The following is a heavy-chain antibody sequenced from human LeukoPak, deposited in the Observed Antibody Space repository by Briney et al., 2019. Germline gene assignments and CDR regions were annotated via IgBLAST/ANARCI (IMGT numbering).Heavy chain of an antibody. V-gene: IGHV3-23*01. D-gene: IGHD1-26*01. J-gene: IGHJ4*02. CDR2: ISGSGGST. CDR3: AKDKGELSPNQFDY. Sequence: GGSLRLSCAAAGFTFSTYWMSWVRQAPGKGLEWVSAISGSGGSTYYADSVKGRFTISRDNSKNTLYLQMNSLRAEDTAVYYCAKDKGELSPNQFDYWGQGTLVTVSS. CDR1: GFTFSTYW.